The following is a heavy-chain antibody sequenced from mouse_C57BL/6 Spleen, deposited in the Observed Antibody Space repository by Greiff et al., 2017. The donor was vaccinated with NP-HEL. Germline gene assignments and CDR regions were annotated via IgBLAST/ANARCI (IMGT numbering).Heavy chain of an antibody. CDR1: GYTFTSYW. V-gene: IGHV1-64*01. D-gene: IGHD2-3*01. CDR2: IYPNSGST. CDR3: ARGWLLRAMDY. J-gene: IGHJ4*01. Sequence: QVQLQQPGAELVKPGASVKLSCKASGYTFTSYWMHWVKQRPGQGLEWIGMIYPNSGSTNYNEKFKSKATLTVDKSSSTAYMQLSSLTSEDSAVYYCARGWLLRAMDYWGQGTSVTVSS.